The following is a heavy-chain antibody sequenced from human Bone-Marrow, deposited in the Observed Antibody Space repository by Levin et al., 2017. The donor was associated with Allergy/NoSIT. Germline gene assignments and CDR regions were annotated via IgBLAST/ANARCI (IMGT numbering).Heavy chain of an antibody. CDR3: ARVSRSPNTVALDY. J-gene: IGHJ4*02. Sequence: PGGSLRLSCAASGFTFSAYYMGWVRQAPGKGLEWVANVKHDGSEKFYVDSVKGRFTISRDNAENSLDLQMNSLRADDTAVYYCARVSRSPNTVALDYWGQGALVTVSS. CDR2: VKHDGSEK. D-gene: IGHD6-19*01. CDR1: GFTFSAYY. V-gene: IGHV3-7*01.